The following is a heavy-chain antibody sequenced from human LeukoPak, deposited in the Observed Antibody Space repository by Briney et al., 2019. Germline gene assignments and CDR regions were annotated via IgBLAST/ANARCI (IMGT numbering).Heavy chain of an antibody. CDR1: GYSFSTYW. V-gene: IGHV5-51*01. D-gene: IGHD3-10*01. CDR2: IYPGDSDT. CDR3: ATYTQLPYGSGLYYFDY. J-gene: IGHJ4*02. Sequence: GESLKISCQGSGYSFSTYWITWVRQMPGKGLEWMGIIYPGDSDTRYGPSFQGQVTISADKSISTAYLQWSSLKASDTAMYYCATYTQLPYGSGLYYFDYWGQGTLVTVSS.